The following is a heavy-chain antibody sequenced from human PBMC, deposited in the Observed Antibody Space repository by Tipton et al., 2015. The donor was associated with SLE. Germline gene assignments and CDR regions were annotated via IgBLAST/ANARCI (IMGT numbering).Heavy chain of an antibody. Sequence: QSGPEVKKPGASVKVSCKASGYTFTTYNINWVRQATGQGLEWMGWMNPNTGDTGYTEKFQGRVTLTRNTSITTAYMELSSLRFDDTAVYYCARGDWFDSWGQGTPVTVSS. CDR1: GYTFTTYN. CDR3: ARGDWFDS. V-gene: IGHV1-8*01. J-gene: IGHJ5*01. CDR2: MNPNTGDT.